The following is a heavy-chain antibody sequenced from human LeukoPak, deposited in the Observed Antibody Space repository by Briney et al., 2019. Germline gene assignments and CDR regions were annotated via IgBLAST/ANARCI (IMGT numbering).Heavy chain of an antibody. J-gene: IGHJ4*02. V-gene: IGHV3-66*02. CDR2: IYSGGST. Sequence: PGGSLRLSCAASGFTVSSDYMSWVRQAPGKGLEWVSVIYSGGSTYYADSVKGRFTISRDNSKNTLYLQMSSLRAEDTAVYYCARELVVPAARAYFDYWGQGTLVTVSS. D-gene: IGHD2-2*01. CDR3: ARELVVPAARAYFDY. CDR1: GFTVSSDY.